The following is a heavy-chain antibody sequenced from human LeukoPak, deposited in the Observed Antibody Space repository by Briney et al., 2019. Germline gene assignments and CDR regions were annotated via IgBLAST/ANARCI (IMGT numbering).Heavy chain of an antibody. CDR1: GFTFSSYS. J-gene: IGHJ4*02. D-gene: IGHD5-24*01. CDR3: ARDLDGYNYALDY. Sequence: PXGSLRLSCAASGFTFSSYSMNWVRQAPGKGLEWVSSISSSSSYIFYADSVKGRFTISRDNAKNSLYLQMHSLRAEDTAVYYCARDLDGYNYALDYWGQGTLVTVSS. V-gene: IGHV3-21*01. CDR2: ISSSSSYI.